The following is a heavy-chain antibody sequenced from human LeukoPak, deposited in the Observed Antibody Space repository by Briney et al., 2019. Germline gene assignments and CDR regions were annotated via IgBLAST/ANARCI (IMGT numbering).Heavy chain of an antibody. Sequence: SETLSLTCSVSGGSISSSSSYWGWIRQPPGKGLEWIGRIYSSGSTNYNPSLKSRVTISVDTSKNQFSLKLSSVTAADTAVYYCAREGLNMVRGVIPKEAWGWFDPWGQGTLVTVSS. CDR1: GGSISSSSSY. CDR2: IYSSGST. CDR3: AREGLNMVRGVIPKEAWGWFDP. V-gene: IGHV4-39*07. D-gene: IGHD3-10*01. J-gene: IGHJ5*02.